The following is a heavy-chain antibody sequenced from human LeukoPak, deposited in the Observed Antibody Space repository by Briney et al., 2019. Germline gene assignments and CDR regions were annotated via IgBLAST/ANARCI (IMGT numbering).Heavy chain of an antibody. V-gene: IGHV3-9*01. J-gene: IGHJ4*02. CDR2: ISWNSGSI. Sequence: PGRSLRLSCAASGFTFDDYAMHWVRQAPGKGLEWVSGISWNSGSIGYADSVKGRFTISRDNAKNSLYLQMNSLRAEDTALYYCAKDKSDSYYDSSGYWDWGQGTLVTVSS. CDR3: AKDKSDSYYDSSGYWD. D-gene: IGHD3-22*01. CDR1: GFTFDDYA.